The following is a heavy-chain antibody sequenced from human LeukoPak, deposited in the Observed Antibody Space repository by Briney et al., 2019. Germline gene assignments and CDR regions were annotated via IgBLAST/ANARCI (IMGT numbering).Heavy chain of an antibody. Sequence: GGSLRLSCAASGFTFSSYWMHWVRQAPGKGLVWVSRIKSDGSTRYADSVKGRFTISRDNAKNTVSLQMTSLRGEDTGVYYCARAPSEIGGYYPEYFRHWGQGTLVIVSS. D-gene: IGHD3-22*01. CDR2: IKSDGST. J-gene: IGHJ1*01. V-gene: IGHV3-74*01. CDR3: ARAPSEIGGYYPEYFRH. CDR1: GFTFSSYW.